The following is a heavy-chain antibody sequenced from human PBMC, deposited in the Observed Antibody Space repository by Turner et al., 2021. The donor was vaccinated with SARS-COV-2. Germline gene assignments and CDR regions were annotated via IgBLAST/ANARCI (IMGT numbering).Heavy chain of an antibody. J-gene: IGHJ4*02. CDR3: ARHKGDYDSSELLG. CDR2: IYYSGST. CDR1: GGSISSSSYY. D-gene: IGHD3-22*01. V-gene: IGHV4-39*01. Sequence: QLQLQESGPGLVKPSETLSFTCTVSGGSISSSSYYWGWIRKPPGKGLEWIGSIYYSGSTYYNPSLKSRGTISVDTSKNQFSLKLSSVTAADTAVYYCARHKGDYDSSELLGWGQGTLVTVSS.